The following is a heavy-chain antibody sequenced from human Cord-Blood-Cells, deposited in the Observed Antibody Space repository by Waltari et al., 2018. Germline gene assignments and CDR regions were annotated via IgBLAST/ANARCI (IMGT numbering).Heavy chain of an antibody. CDR1: GYTFTGYY. CDR2: INPNSGGT. D-gene: IGHD7-27*01. J-gene: IGHJ5*02. Sequence: QVQLVQSGAEVKKPGASVKVSCKASGYTFTGYYMPWVRQAPGQGLEWMGWINPNSGGTNYAQKFQGRVTMTRDTSISTAYMELSRLRSDDTAVYYCARDLGELGIENWFDPWGQGTLVTVSS. CDR3: ARDLGELGIENWFDP. V-gene: IGHV1-2*02.